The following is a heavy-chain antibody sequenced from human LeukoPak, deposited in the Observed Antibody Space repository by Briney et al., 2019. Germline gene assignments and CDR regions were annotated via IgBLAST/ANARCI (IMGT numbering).Heavy chain of an antibody. D-gene: IGHD2/OR15-2a*01. V-gene: IGHV3-21*01. CDR2: ISSSSRYI. CDR1: GFTLSSYS. Sequence: GGSLRLSCAASGFTLSSYSMNWVSHPPGKGVEWVSSISSSSRYIHYTDSVKDRFTISRDNAKNSLYMQMNSLRGEDTAVYYCASGVLYARSYFDYWGQGTLVTVSS. CDR3: ASGVLYARSYFDY. J-gene: IGHJ4*02.